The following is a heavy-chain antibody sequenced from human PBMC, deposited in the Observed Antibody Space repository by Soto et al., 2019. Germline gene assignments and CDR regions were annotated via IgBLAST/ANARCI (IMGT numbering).Heavy chain of an antibody. Sequence: LRLSCAASGFTFSSYAMSWVRQAPGKGLEWVSAISGSGGSTYYADSVKGRFTISRDNSKNTLYLQMNSLRAEDTAVYYCAKVHLYSNLKWFDPWGQGTLVTVSS. D-gene: IGHD4-4*01. CDR1: GFTFSSYA. V-gene: IGHV3-23*01. CDR3: AKVHLYSNLKWFDP. J-gene: IGHJ5*02. CDR2: ISGSGGST.